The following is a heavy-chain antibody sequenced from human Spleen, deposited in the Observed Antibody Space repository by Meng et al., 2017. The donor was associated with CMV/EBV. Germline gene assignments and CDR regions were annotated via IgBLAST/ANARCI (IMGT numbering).Heavy chain of an antibody. Sequence: GGSLRLSCAASGFTFSSYGNHWVRQAPGKGLEWVAFVRYDESNRYYADSVKGRFSISRDNSKNTLFLQMNSLRAEDTAVYYCAKESVDSSGFYQFYFYYDGMDVWGQGTTVTVSS. CDR1: GFTFSSYG. J-gene: IGHJ6*02. CDR2: VRYDESNR. V-gene: IGHV3-30*02. D-gene: IGHD3-22*01. CDR3: AKESVDSSGFYQFYFYYDGMDV.